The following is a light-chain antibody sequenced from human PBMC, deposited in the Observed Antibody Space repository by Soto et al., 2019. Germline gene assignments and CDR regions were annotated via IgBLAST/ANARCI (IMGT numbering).Light chain of an antibody. V-gene: IGKV3-15*01. J-gene: IGKJ5*01. CDR3: QQYSNWPPAIT. Sequence: EITMTQFPGILSASPGEGATLSCRATETVSTNLAWFQRKAGQPPRLLIYGSSTRATGVPDRFSGSGSGTEFALIIRSLQSEDVAVYYCQQYSNWPPAITFGQGTRLEIK. CDR1: ETVSTN. CDR2: GSS.